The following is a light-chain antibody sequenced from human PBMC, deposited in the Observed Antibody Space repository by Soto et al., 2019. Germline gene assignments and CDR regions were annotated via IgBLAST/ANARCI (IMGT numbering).Light chain of an antibody. CDR3: QQYGSSGT. J-gene: IGKJ1*01. CDR2: GAS. Sequence: EIVLTQSPGTLSLSPGERATLSCRASQSVSSNYVAWYQQKPGQAPRLLIYGASNRGTGIPDRFSGSGSGTDFTLTISRLEPEDFAVYYCQQYGSSGTFGQGTKVDIK. CDR1: QSVSSNY. V-gene: IGKV3-20*01.